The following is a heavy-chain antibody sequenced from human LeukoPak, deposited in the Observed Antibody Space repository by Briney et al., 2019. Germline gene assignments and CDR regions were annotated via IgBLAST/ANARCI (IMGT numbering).Heavy chain of an antibody. D-gene: IGHD3-22*01. J-gene: IGHJ1*01. CDR3: AKEEGYYYDSGGYYVEYFQH. V-gene: IGHV3-11*01. CDR1: GFTFSDYY. Sequence: GGSLRLSCAASGFTFSDYYMSWIRQAPGKGLEWVSYISSSGSTIYYADSVKGRFTISRDNAKNSLYLQMNSLRAEDTAVYYCAKEEGYYYDSGGYYVEYFQHWGQGTLVTVSS. CDR2: ISSSGSTI.